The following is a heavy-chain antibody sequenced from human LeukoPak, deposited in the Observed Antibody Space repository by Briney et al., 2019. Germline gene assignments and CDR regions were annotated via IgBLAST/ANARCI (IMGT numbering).Heavy chain of an antibody. CDR3: APRSPLVNASL. Sequence: SGTLSLTCFVSGGSISNGKWCTGVRQPPGRGQGGSGEIYHTGATNYNAALERRGTISIAGSTNRFSLNLRSVTTAHTAVYYYAPRSPLVNASLWGEGTLVPVSS. D-gene: IGHD1-26*01. J-gene: IGHJ4*02. V-gene: IGHV4-4*02. CDR2: IYHTGAT. CDR1: GGSISNGKW.